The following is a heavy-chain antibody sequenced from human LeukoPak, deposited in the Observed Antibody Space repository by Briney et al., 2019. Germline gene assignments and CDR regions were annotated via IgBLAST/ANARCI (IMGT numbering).Heavy chain of an antibody. Sequence: PGGSLRLSCAASGFTFDDYAMHWVRHAPGKGLEWVSLISGDGGSTYYADSVKGRFTISKDNSKNSLYLQMNSLRTEDTALYYCAKGSPSWDIVVVPAAMGNYFDYWGQGTLVTVSS. V-gene: IGHV3-43*02. CDR3: AKGSPSWDIVVVPAAMGNYFDY. CDR2: ISGDGGST. D-gene: IGHD2-2*01. CDR1: GFTFDDYA. J-gene: IGHJ4*02.